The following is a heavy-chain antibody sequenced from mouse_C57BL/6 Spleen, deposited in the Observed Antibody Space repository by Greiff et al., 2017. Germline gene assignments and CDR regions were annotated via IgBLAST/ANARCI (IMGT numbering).Heavy chain of an antibody. CDR2: IRSKSNNYAT. CDR3: VRHWDYDYDNYAMDY. Sequence: EVKLVESGGGLVQPKGSLKLSCAASGFSFNTYAMNWVRQAPGKGLEWVARIRSKSNNYATYYADSVKDRFTISRDDSESMLYLQMNNLKTEDTAMYYCVRHWDYDYDNYAMDYWGQGTSVTVSS. D-gene: IGHD2-4*01. J-gene: IGHJ4*01. CDR1: GFSFNTYA. V-gene: IGHV10-1*01.